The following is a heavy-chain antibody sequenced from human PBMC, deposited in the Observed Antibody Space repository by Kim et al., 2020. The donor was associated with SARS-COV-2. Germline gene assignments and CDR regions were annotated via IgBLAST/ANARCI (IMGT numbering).Heavy chain of an antibody. CDR3: ARDAWGSGFLRSEDSFDI. D-gene: IGHD3-22*01. V-gene: IGHV3-23*01. Sequence: MMGRFTISRDTSKNTLYLQMTSLRAEDTALYFCARDAWGSGFLRSEDSFDIWGQGTMVTVSS. J-gene: IGHJ3*02.